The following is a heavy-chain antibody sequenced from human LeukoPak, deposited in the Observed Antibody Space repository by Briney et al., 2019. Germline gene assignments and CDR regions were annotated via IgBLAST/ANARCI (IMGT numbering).Heavy chain of an antibody. Sequence: PGGSLRLSCAASGFTFSNYNMNWVRQAPGKGLEWVSSISSSSSYIYYADSVKGRFTISRDNAKNSPYLQMNSLRAEDTAVYYCARRVAPDWYFDLWGRGTLVTVSS. CDR3: ARRVAPDWYFDL. V-gene: IGHV3-21*01. D-gene: IGHD2-15*01. CDR1: GFTFSNYN. J-gene: IGHJ2*01. CDR2: ISSSSSYI.